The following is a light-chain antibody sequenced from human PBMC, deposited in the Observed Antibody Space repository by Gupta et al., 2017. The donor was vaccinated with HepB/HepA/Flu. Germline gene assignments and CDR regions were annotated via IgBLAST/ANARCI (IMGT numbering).Light chain of an antibody. CDR2: EAS. CDR3: QPYKSYSPYT. V-gene: IGKV1-5*03. J-gene: IGKJ2*01. CDR1: QSVSGR. Sequence: NPVTQSPPTLSASLGDRVTITCRASQSVSGRLAWYQQKPGKAPKLLIYEASTLETGVPSRFSGSGCGIHFTLTISGRQPDDFATYYCQPYKSYSPYTFGQGTKLEIK.